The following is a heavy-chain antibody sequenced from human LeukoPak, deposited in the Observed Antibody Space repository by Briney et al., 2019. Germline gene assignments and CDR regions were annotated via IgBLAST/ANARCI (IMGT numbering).Heavy chain of an antibody. CDR3: ARGLDYYDSSGYYYRFYYFDY. V-gene: IGHV4-59*01. Sequence: SETLSLTCTVSGGSISSYYWSWIRQPPGKGLEWIGYIYYSGSTNYNPSLKSRVTISVDTSKNQFSLKLSSVTAADTAVYYCARGLDYYDSSGYYYRFYYFDYWGQGTLVTVSS. J-gene: IGHJ4*02. CDR1: GGSISSYY. CDR2: IYYSGST. D-gene: IGHD3-22*01.